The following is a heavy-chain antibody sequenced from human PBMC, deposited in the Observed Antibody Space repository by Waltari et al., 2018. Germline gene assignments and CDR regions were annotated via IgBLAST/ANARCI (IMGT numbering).Heavy chain of an antibody. CDR1: GYTFTGYY. CDR3: ARDPLYDRSGYYYFDY. Sequence: VQLVESGGGLVKPGASVKVSCKASGYTFTGYYMHLVRQAPGWRVWFNPNSVCTNYAQKFQARVTMTRDTAISTAYMELSRLRSDDTAVYYGARDPLYDRSGYYYFDYWGQGTLVTVSS. J-gene: IGHJ4*02. D-gene: IGHD3-22*01. V-gene: IGHV1-2*02. CDR2: FNPNSVCT.